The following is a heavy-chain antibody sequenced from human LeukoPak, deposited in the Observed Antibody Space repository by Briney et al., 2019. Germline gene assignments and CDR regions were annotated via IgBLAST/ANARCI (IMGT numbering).Heavy chain of an antibody. Sequence: GGSLRLSCAASGFTFSSYAMHWVRQAPGKGLEWVAVISYDGSNKYYADSVKGRFTISRDNSKNTLYLQMNSLRAEDTAVYYCARGLEEWSTYYGMDVWGQGTTVTVSS. CDR1: GFTFSSYA. V-gene: IGHV3-30-3*01. CDR3: ARGLEEWSTYYGMDV. CDR2: ISYDGSNK. D-gene: IGHD3-3*01. J-gene: IGHJ6*02.